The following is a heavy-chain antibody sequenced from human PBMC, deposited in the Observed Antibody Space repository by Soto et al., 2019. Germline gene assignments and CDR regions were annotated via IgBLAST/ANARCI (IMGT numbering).Heavy chain of an antibody. CDR2: ISWDGGST. CDR3: AKERNPHYYYYGMDV. J-gene: IGHJ6*02. Sequence: GGSLRLSCAASGFTFDDYTMRWVRQAPGKGLEWVSLISWDGGSTYYADSVKGRFTISRDNSKNSLYLQMNSLRTEDTALYYCAKERNPHYYYYGMDVWGQGTTVTVSS. V-gene: IGHV3-43*01. CDR1: GFTFDDYT.